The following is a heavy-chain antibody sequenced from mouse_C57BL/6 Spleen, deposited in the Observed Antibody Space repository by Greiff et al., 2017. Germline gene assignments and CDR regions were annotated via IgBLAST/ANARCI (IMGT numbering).Heavy chain of an antibody. CDR3: ARPFGTTVYAMDY. CDR2: ISSGGSYT. CDR1: GFTFSSYG. D-gene: IGHD1-1*01. Sequence: EVNVVESGGDLVKPGGSLKLSCAASGFTFSSYGMSWVRQTPDKRLEWVATISSGGSYTYYPDSVKGRFTISRDNAKNTLYLQMSSLKSEDTAMYYCARPFGTTVYAMDYWGQGTSVTVSS. V-gene: IGHV5-6*01. J-gene: IGHJ4*01.